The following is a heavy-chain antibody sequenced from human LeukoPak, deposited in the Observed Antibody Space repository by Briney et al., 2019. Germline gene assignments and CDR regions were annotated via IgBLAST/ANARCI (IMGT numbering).Heavy chain of an antibody. V-gene: IGHV4-39*01. J-gene: IGHJ4*02. D-gene: IGHD7-27*01. CDR2: IYYSGST. CDR1: GGSISRSSYY. Sequence: SETLSLTCTVSGGSISRSSYYWGWIRQPPGKGLEWIATIYYSGSTYYNPSLKSRVTISADTSKNQFSLKLSTVTAADAAVYYCARRPTGDPKFDYWGQGTLVTVSS. CDR3: ARRPTGDPKFDY.